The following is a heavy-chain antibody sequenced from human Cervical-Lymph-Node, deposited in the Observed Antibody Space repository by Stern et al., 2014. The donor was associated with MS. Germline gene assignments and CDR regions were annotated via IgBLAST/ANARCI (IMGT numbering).Heavy chain of an antibody. D-gene: IGHD2-8*01. Sequence: QVQLQESGPGLVKPSETLSLTCTVSGGSISSYYWSWIRQPPGKGLEWIGYIYYSGSTNYNPSLKSRVTISVDTYKNPFSLKLHLVTAADTAVYYCARGDLTIPVMVYAMAFDYWGQGTLVTVSS. V-gene: IGHV4-59*08. J-gene: IGHJ4*02. CDR2: IYYSGST. CDR3: ARGDLTIPVMVYAMAFDY. CDR1: GGSISSYY.